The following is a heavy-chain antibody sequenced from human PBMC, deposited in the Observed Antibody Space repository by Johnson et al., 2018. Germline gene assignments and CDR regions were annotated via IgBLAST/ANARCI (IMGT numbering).Heavy chain of an antibody. V-gene: IGHV4-34*01. CDR2: INHSGST. CDR1: GGSFSGYY. Sequence: QVQLQQWGAGLLKPSETLSLTCAVYGGSFSGYYWSWIRQPPGKGLEWIGEINHSGSTNYNPSLKSRVTIAVDTSKNQFSLKLSSVTAAETAVYYCARGFVLRFLEWYHPRLKYYMDVWGKGTTVTVSS. J-gene: IGHJ6*03. D-gene: IGHD3-3*01. CDR3: ARGFVLRFLEWYHPRLKYYMDV.